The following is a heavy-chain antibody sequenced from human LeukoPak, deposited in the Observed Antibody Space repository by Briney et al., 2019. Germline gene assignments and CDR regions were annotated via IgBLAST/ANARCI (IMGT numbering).Heavy chain of an antibody. V-gene: IGHV1-2*02. D-gene: IGHD3-3*01. CDR2: INPNSGGT. CDR3: ARDPRITIFGVVMVLDAFDI. CDR1: GYTFTGYY. J-gene: IGHJ3*02. Sequence: ASVKVSCKASGYTFTGYYMHWVRQAPGQGLEWMGWINPNSGGTNYAQKFQGRVTMTTDTSTSTAYMELRSLRSDDTAVYYCARDPRITIFGVVMVLDAFDIWGQGTMVTVSS.